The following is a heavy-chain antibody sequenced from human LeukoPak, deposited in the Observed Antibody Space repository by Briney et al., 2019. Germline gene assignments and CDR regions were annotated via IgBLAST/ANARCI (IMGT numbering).Heavy chain of an antibody. CDR1: GFAFSSYW. V-gene: IGHV3-7*01. CDR2: IKQDGSEK. J-gene: IGHJ4*02. Sequence: GGSLRLSCAASGFAFSSYWMTWVRQAPGKGLEWVANIKQDGSEKYYVDSVTGRFTISTDNAKNSLYLQMNSLRADDSAVYYCARSGSAAGTLRGRNDYWGQGTLVTVSP. CDR3: ARSGSAAGTLRGRNDY. D-gene: IGHD6-25*01.